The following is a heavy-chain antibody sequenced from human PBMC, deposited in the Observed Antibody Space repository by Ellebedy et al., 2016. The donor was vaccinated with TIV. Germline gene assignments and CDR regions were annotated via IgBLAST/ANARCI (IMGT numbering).Heavy chain of an antibody. CDR1: TYTLSELS. J-gene: IGHJ6*02. D-gene: IGHD5-12*01. CDR2: YDPESGEI. Sequence: ASVKVSCXVSTYTLSELSMHWVRQAPGKGLEWMGGYDPESGEIVYAQKFQGRVTMTRDTSTNTAYMELSSLRSEDTAVYYCARWDSGFLSGVYYNYGMDVWGQGTTVTVSS. V-gene: IGHV1-24*01. CDR3: ARWDSGFLSGVYYNYGMDV.